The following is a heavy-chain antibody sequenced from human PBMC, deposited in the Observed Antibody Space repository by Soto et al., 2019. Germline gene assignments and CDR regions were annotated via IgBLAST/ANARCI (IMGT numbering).Heavy chain of an antibody. J-gene: IGHJ4*02. V-gene: IGHV3-7*01. CDR3: ARGTGAAVAAAY. CDR2: IKQDGSEK. Sequence: EVQLVESGGGLVQPGGSLRLSCAASGFTFSSYWMSWVRQAPGKGLEWVANIKQDGSEKFYVDSVKGRFTISRDNAKNSLYLQMNSLRAEDTAVSYCARGTGAAVAAAYWGQGTLVTVSS. CDR1: GFTFSSYW. D-gene: IGHD6-19*01.